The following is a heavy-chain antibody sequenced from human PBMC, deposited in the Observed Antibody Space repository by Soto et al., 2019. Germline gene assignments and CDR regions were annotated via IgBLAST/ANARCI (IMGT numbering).Heavy chain of an antibody. CDR3: AHRRGYCSSTSCYAGMIDYYYMDV. CDR1: GFSLSTSGVG. V-gene: IGHV2-5*02. Sequence: QITLKESGPTLVKPTQTLTLTCTFSGFSLSTSGVGVGWIRQPPGKALEWLALIYWDDDKRYSPSLKSRLTITKDTSKNQVVXTMXXXXPXXXXTYYCAHRRGYCSSTSCYAGMIDYYYMDVWGKGTTVTVSS. D-gene: IGHD2-2*01. J-gene: IGHJ6*03. CDR2: IYWDDDK.